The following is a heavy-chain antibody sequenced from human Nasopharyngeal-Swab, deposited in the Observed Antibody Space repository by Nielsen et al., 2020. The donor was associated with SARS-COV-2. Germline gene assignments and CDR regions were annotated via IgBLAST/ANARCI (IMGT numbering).Heavy chain of an antibody. J-gene: IGHJ4*02. CDR3: AAAVLTGTHMIFDY. CDR2: IVVGSGNT. V-gene: IGHV1-58*01. Sequence: SVKVSCKASGFTFTSTAVQWVRQARGQRLEWIGWIVVGSGNTNYAQKFQERVTITRDMSTSTAYMELSSLRSEDTAVYYCAAAVLTGTHMIFDYWGQGTLVTVSS. D-gene: IGHD1-20*01. CDR1: GFTFTSTA.